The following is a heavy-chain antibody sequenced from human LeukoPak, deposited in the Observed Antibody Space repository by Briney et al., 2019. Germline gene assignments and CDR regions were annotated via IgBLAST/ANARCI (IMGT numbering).Heavy chain of an antibody. CDR1: ALTVTNTY. D-gene: IGHD1-26*01. V-gene: IGHV3-53*01. CDR2: IYIGGST. CDR3: ARCKIGSHFDY. J-gene: IGHJ4*02. Sequence: GGSPRLSCAASALTVTNTYMSWVRQAPGMGLEWVSVIYIGGSTYYADSVKGRFTISRDSSENTVYLQMTSLRVEDTAVYYCARCKIGSHFDYWGQGTLVTVSS.